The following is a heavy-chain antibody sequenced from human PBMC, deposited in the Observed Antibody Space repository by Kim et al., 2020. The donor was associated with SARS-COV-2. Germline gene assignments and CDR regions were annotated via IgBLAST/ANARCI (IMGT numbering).Heavy chain of an antibody. CDR3: ASSIAAACDFDY. D-gene: IGHD6-13*01. Sequence: YYADSVKGRLTIARHKSKNTLYLQMNSLRAEDTSVYYWASSIAAACDFDYWGQGTLVTVSS. J-gene: IGHJ4*02. V-gene: IGHV3-53*04.